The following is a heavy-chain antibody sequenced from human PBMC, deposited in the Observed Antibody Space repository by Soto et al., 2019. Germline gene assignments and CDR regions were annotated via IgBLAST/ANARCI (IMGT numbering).Heavy chain of an antibody. D-gene: IGHD3-10*01. CDR2: IYYSGST. V-gene: IGHV4-39*01. CDR3: ARSSYYYGSGSYAYYYGMDV. Sequence: PSETLSLTCTVSGGSISSSSYYWGWIRQPPGKGLEWIGSIYYSGSTYYNPSLKSRVTISVDTSKNQFSLKLSSVTAADTAVYYCARSSYYYGSGSYAYYYGMDVWGQGTTVTVSS. CDR1: GGSISSSSYY. J-gene: IGHJ6*02.